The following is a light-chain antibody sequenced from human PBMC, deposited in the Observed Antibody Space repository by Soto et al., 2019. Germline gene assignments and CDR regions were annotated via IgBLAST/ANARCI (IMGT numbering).Light chain of an antibody. CDR2: GNS. J-gene: IGLJ1*01. Sequence: QSVLTQPPSVSGAPVQRVTISCTVSSSNIGAGYDVHWYQQLPGTAPKLLIYGNSNRPSGVPDRFSGSKSGTSATLAITGLQAEDKADYYCHSYDSSLSGVFGTGTKLTVL. CDR3: HSYDSSLSGV. CDR1: SSNIGAGYD. V-gene: IGLV1-40*01.